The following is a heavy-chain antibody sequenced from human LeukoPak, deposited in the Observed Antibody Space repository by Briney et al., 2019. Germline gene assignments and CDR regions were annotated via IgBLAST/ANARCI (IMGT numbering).Heavy chain of an antibody. CDR3: GRAFRGGSCDY. V-gene: IGHV1-18*01. CDR1: GYTFTSYG. D-gene: IGHD2-15*01. CDR2: IRAYNGNT. Sequence: ASVKVSCKASGYTFTSYGISWVRQAPGQGLEWMGWIRAYNGNTNYAQKLQGRVTMTTDTSTSTAYMELRSLRSDDTAVYYCGRAFRGGSCDYWGQGTLVTVSS. J-gene: IGHJ4*02.